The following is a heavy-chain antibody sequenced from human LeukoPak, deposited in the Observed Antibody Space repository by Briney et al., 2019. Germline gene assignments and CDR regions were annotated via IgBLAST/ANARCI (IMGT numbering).Heavy chain of an antibody. Sequence: AGGSLRLSCAASGFTFSSYTMNWVRQAPGKGLEWVSSIRSSSSYIYYADSLKGRFTISRDNAKNSVYLQMNSLRPEDTAVYYCARGIDDYIWGSPIDYWGQGTLVTVSS. CDR3: ARGIDDYIWGSPIDY. V-gene: IGHV3-21*01. CDR2: IRSSSSYI. D-gene: IGHD3-16*01. J-gene: IGHJ4*02. CDR1: GFTFSSYT.